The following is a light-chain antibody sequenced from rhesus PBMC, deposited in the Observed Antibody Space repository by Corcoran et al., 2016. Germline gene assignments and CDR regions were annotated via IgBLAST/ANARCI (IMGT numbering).Light chain of an antibody. CDR2: GAP. CDR1: QSVSSS. J-gene: IGKJ3*01. Sequence: EIVMTQSPATLSLSPGERATLSCRASQSVSSSLAWYQQKPGQAPRLLISGAPSRATGIPDRFSGGGSGTDFTLTISSLEPEDVAVYYCLQHSNWPFTFGPGTKLDIK. V-gene: IGKV3-24*01. CDR3: LQHSNWPFT.